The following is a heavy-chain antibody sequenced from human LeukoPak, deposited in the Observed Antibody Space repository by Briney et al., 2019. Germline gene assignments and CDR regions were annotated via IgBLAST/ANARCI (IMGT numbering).Heavy chain of an antibody. CDR1: GFTFDDST. J-gene: IGHJ4*02. Sequence: GGSLRLSCAASGFTFDDSTMHWVRQAPGKGLEWVSFINWDGSTTYYADSVKGRFTISRDNTKNSLYLQMNSLRTEDTALYYCAKGGRFGELLHPHFDYWGQGTLVTVSS. CDR2: INWDGSTT. D-gene: IGHD3-10*01. V-gene: IGHV3-43*01. CDR3: AKGGRFGELLHPHFDY.